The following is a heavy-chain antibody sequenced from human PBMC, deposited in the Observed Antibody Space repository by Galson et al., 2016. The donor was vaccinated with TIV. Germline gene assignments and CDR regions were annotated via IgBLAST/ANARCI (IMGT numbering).Heavy chain of an antibody. CDR1: GGTFSSYA. CDR2: IIPFFGTA. D-gene: IGHD2/OR15-2a*01. V-gene: IGHV1-69*13. Sequence: SVKVSCKASGGTFSSYAISWVRQAPGQGLEWMGGIIPFFGTANYAQKFQGRVTITADESTSTAYMELNSLRSEDTAVYYCATVAWFPGLSLDNWGQGTLVTVSS. CDR3: ATVAWFPGLSLDN. J-gene: IGHJ4*02.